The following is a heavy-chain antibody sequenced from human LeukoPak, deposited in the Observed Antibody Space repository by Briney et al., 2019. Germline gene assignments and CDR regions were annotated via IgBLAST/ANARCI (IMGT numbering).Heavy chain of an antibody. V-gene: IGHV1-69*06. CDR1: GGTFSSYA. CDR2: IIPIFGTA. J-gene: IGHJ4*02. D-gene: IGHD3/OR15-3a*01. CDR3: ARARTGPFDY. Sequence: ASVKVSCKASGGTFSSYAISWVRQAPGQGLEWMGRIIPIFGTANYAQKFQGRVTITPDKSTSTADMELSSLRSEDTAVYYCARARTGPFDYWGQGTLVTVSS.